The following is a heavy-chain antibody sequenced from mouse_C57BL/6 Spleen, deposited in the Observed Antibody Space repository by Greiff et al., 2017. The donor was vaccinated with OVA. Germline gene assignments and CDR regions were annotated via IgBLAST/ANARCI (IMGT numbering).Heavy chain of an antibody. CDR1: GYSITSGYY. J-gene: IGHJ1*03. Sequence: DVQLQASETFLVKPSQSLSLTCSVTGYSITSGYYWNWIRQFPGNKLEWMGYISYDGSNNYNPSLKNRISITRDTSKNQFFLKLNSVTTEDTATYYCAGYSNSYWYFDVWGTGTTVTVSS. CDR2: ISYDGSN. CDR3: AGYSNSYWYFDV. D-gene: IGHD2-5*01. V-gene: IGHV3-6*01.